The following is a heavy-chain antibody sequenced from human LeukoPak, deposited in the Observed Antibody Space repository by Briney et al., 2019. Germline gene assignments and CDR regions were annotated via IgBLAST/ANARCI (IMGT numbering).Heavy chain of an antibody. V-gene: IGHV3-74*01. Sequence: PGGSLRLSCAASGFTFSSYWMHWVRQAPGKGLVWVSRINSDGSSTTYADSVRGRFTISRDNAKNTLYLQMDSLRGQDTAVYYCARGGRGYSAYDESVYYYGMDVWGQGTTVTVSS. J-gene: IGHJ6*02. CDR3: ARGGRGYSAYDESVYYYGMDV. CDR2: INSDGSST. D-gene: IGHD5-12*01. CDR1: GFTFSSYW.